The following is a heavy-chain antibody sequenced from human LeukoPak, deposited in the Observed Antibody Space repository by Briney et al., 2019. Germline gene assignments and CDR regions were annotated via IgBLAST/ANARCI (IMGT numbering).Heavy chain of an antibody. CDR2: IDPSDSYT. CDR1: GYSFTSYW. J-gene: IGHJ4*02. Sequence: GESLKISCKGSGYSFTSYWISWVRQMPGKGLEWMGRIDPSDSYTNYSPSFQGHVTISADKSISTAYLQWSSLKASDTAMYYCARRAYYYDSSGYYSPLDYWGQGTLVTVSS. CDR3: ARRAYYYDSSGYYSPLDY. D-gene: IGHD3-22*01. V-gene: IGHV5-10-1*01.